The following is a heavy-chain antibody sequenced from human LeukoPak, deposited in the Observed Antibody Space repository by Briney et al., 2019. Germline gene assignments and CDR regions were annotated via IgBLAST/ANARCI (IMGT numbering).Heavy chain of an antibody. D-gene: IGHD3-3*01. CDR1: GFTFSSYI. V-gene: IGHV3-48*02. CDR3: ARLKYYDFWSGAPWAYYGMDV. J-gene: IGHJ6*02. CDR2: ISSSSSTI. Sequence: GGSLRLSCAASGFTFSSYIMNWVRQAPGKGLEWVSSISSSSSTIYYADSVKGRFTISRDNAKNSLYLQMNSLRDEDTAVYYCARLKYYDFWSGAPWAYYGMDVWGQGTTVTVSS.